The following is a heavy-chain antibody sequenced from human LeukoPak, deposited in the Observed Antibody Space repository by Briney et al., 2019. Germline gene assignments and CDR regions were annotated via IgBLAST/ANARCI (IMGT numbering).Heavy chain of an antibody. Sequence: GGSLRLSCAASGFTFSSYEMNWVRQAPGKGLEWVSYTSSSGSTTYYADSVKGRFIISRDNAKNSLYLQMNSLRAADTAVYYCARRYCSSTSCTLDFWGQGALVTVSS. J-gene: IGHJ4*02. CDR2: TSSSGSTT. CDR1: GFTFSSYE. CDR3: ARRYCSSTSCTLDF. V-gene: IGHV3-48*03. D-gene: IGHD2-2*01.